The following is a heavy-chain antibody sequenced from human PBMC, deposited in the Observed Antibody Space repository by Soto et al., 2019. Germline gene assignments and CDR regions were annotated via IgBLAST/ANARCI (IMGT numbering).Heavy chain of an antibody. CDR2: ISYDGSNK. Sequence: GGSLRLSCAASGFTFSSYGMHWVRQAPGKGLEWVAVISYDGSNKYYADSVKGRFTISRDNSKNTLYLQMNSLRAEDTAVYYCAKVGGYDFWSGYKEYGMDVWGQGTTVTVSS. V-gene: IGHV3-30*18. J-gene: IGHJ6*02. CDR3: AKVGGYDFWSGYKEYGMDV. CDR1: GFTFSSYG. D-gene: IGHD3-3*01.